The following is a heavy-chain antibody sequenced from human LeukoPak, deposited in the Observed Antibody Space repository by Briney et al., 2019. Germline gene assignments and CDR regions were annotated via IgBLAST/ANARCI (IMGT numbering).Heavy chain of an antibody. V-gene: IGHV3-7*01. J-gene: IGHJ4*02. CDR2: IKQDGSEI. CDR1: GCTFSSHW. CDR3: ARERQQLRYFDY. Sequence: PGGSLRLSCGASGCTFSSHWMTWVRQAPGEGLEFVANIKQDGSEINYADSVKGRFTVSRDNAKNSLYLQMNSLRAEDTALYSCARERQQLRYFDYWGQGTLVTVSS. D-gene: IGHD6-13*01.